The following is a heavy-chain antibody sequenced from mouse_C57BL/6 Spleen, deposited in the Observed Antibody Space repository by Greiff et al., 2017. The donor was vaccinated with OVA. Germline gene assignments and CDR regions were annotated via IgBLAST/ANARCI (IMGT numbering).Heavy chain of an antibody. J-gene: IGHJ3*01. D-gene: IGHD2-4*01. CDR2: IYPGDGDT. CDR1: GYAFSSYW. V-gene: IGHV1-80*01. CDR3: ARRGEGDYDPFAY. Sequence: QVQLQQSGAELVKPGASVKISCKASGYAFSSYWMNWVKQRPGKGLEWIGQIYPGDGDTNYNGKFKGKATLTADKSSSTAYMQLSSLTSEDSAVYFCARRGEGDYDPFAYWGQGTLVTVSA.